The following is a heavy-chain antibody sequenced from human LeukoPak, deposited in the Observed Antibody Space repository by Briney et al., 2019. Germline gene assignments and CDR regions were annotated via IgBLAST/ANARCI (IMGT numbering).Heavy chain of an antibody. J-gene: IGHJ3*02. CDR2: ISTYSDDT. Sequence: GASVKVSCKASGYTFTSYGISWVRQAPGQGLEWMGWISTYSDDTNFAQRLRGRLTLTTDTSTSTAYMELRSLRSDDTAVYYCARAGSTSDAFDIWGQGTKVTVSS. CDR3: ARAGSTSDAFDI. CDR1: GYTFTSYG. V-gene: IGHV1-18*01. D-gene: IGHD3-10*01.